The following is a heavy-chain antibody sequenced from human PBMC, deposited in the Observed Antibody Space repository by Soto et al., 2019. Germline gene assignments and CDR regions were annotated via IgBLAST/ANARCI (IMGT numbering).Heavy chain of an antibody. CDR1: GGSIRTGGYS. CDR2: TYHSGNP. D-gene: IGHD4-17*01. V-gene: IGHV4-30-2*01. Sequence: SETLSLTCTFSGGSIRTGGYSWTWIRQPPVKGLEWIGNTYHSGNPYYNPSLKSRVTISVDGSKNQFSLKVSSVTAPDTAVYYCAREDYGDYGGYFEYWGQGRLVSVSS. CDR3: AREDYGDYGGYFEY. J-gene: IGHJ4*02.